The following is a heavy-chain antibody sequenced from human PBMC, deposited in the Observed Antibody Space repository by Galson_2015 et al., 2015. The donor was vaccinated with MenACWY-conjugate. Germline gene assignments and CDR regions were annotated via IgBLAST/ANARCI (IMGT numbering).Heavy chain of an antibody. J-gene: IGHJ6*02. CDR3: AKDFAGGGQYCSSTSCYWVPYSMDV. V-gene: IGHV3-23*01. CDR2: IVGSGYST. Sequence: SLRLSCAASGFTFSTYAMSWVRQAPGKGLEWVSGIVGSGYSTNYADSVKGRFTISRDNSKNTLYLEMNSLRADDTAVYYCAKDFAGGGQYCSSTSCYWVPYSMDVWVQGTPVTVSS. D-gene: IGHD2-2*01. CDR1: GFTFSTYA.